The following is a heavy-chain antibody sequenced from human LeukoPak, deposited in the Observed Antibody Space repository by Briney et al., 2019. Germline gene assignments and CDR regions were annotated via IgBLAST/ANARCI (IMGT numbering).Heavy chain of an antibody. J-gene: IGHJ4*02. Sequence: PGGSLRLSCGASGFTFSSYAMSWVRQAPGKGLEWVSAISGSGGSTYYADSVKGRFTISRDNSKNTLYLQMNSLRAEDTAVYYCAKTIRWIQLWSLDYWGQGTLVTVSS. D-gene: IGHD5-18*01. CDR1: GFTFSSYA. CDR3: AKTIRWIQLWSLDY. V-gene: IGHV3-23*01. CDR2: ISGSGGST.